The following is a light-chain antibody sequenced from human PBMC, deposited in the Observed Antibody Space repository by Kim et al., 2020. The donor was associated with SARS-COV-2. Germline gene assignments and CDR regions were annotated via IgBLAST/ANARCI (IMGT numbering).Light chain of an antibody. CDR1: SGSIASNY. Sequence: FMLTQPYSVSESPGKTVTISCTRSSGSIASNYVQWYQQRPGSAPTTVIYEDNQRPSGVPDRFSGSIDSSSNSASLTISGLKTEDEADYYCQSYDSSNQVFGGGTQLTVL. J-gene: IGLJ3*02. CDR2: EDN. V-gene: IGLV6-57*04. CDR3: QSYDSSNQV.